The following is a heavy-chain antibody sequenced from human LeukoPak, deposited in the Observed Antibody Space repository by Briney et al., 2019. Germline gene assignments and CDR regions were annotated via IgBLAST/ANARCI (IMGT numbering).Heavy chain of an antibody. V-gene: IGHV4-59*01. CDR3: ASPHYYGSGSHDSFDI. J-gene: IGHJ3*02. CDR1: GGSISSYY. D-gene: IGHD3-10*01. CDR2: IYYSGCT. Sequence: SETLSLTCTVSGGSISSYYWSWIRQPPGKGLEWIGYIYYSGCTNYNPSLKSRVTISVDTSKNQFSLKLSSVTAADTAVYYCASPHYYGSGSHDSFDIWGQGTMVTVSS.